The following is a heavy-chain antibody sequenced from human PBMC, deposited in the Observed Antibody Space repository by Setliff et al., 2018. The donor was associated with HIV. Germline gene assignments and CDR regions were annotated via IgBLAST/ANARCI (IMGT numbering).Heavy chain of an antibody. CDR1: GYSISSGYY. CDR2: IYHSGST. J-gene: IGHJ4*02. CDR3: ARRSNWYNY. Sequence: SETLSLTCAVPGYSISSGYYWGWIRQPPGKGLEWIGSIYHSGSTYYNPSLKSRVTISVDTSKNQFSLKVSSVTAADTAVYYCARRSNWYNYWGQGTLVTVSS. V-gene: IGHV4-38-2*01. D-gene: IGHD6-13*01.